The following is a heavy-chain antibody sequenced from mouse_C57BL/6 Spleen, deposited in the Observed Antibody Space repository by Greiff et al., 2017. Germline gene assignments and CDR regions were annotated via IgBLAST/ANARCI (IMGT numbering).Heavy chain of an antibody. CDR1: GYTFPSYW. Sequence: QVPLKQPGAELVMPGASVQLSCKASGYTFPSYWMHWVKQRPGQGLEWIGELDPSDSYTNYNQKFKGQSTVTVDKSSSTAYMQLSSLTSEDSAVYYWATHNYGSGAYWGQGTLVTVAA. D-gene: IGHD1-1*01. CDR2: LDPSDSYT. CDR3: ATHNYGSGAY. J-gene: IGHJ3*01. V-gene: IGHV1-69*01.